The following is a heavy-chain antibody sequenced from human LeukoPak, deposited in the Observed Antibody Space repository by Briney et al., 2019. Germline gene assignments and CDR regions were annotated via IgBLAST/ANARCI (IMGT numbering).Heavy chain of an antibody. D-gene: IGHD3-9*01. V-gene: IGHV3-9*03. CDR3: AKGSYYDILTGDDAFDI. CDR1: GFTFDDYA. J-gene: IGHJ3*02. Sequence: PGGSLRLSCAASGFTFDDYAMHWVRQAPGKGLEWVSCISWNSGSIGYADSVKGRFTISRDNAKNSLYLQMNSLRAEDMALYYCAKGSYYDILTGDDAFDIWGQGTMVTVSS. CDR2: ISWNSGSI.